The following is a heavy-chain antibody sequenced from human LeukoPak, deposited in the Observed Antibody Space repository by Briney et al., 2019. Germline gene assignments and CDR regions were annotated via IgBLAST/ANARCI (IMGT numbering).Heavy chain of an antibody. CDR1: GGTFSSYA. J-gene: IGHJ5*02. V-gene: IGHV1-69*04. CDR3: AREETAMNWFDP. Sequence: SVKVSCKASGGTFSSYAISWVRQAPGQGLEWMGRIIPILGIANYAQKFQGRVTITADESTSTAYMELSSLRSEDTAVYYCAREETAMNWFDPWGQGTLVTVSS. D-gene: IGHD5-18*01. CDR2: IIPILGIA.